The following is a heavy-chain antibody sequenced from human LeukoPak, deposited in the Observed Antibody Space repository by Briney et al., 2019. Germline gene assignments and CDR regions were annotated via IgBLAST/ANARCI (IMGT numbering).Heavy chain of an antibody. CDR2: ISYDGSNK. D-gene: IGHD5-18*01. V-gene: IGHV3-30-3*01. CDR1: GFAFSRYW. J-gene: IGHJ6*02. Sequence: PGGSLRLSCAASGFAFSRYWMHWVRQAPGKGLLWVAVISYDGSNKYYADSVKGRFTISRDNSKNTLYLQMNSLRAEDTAVYYCATVDTAITYYYGMDVWGQGTTVTVSS. CDR3: ATVDTAITYYYGMDV.